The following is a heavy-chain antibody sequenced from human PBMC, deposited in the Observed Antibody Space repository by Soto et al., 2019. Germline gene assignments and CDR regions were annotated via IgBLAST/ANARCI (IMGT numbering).Heavy chain of an antibody. V-gene: IGHV1-18*01. CDR2: ISAYNGNT. CDR1: GYTFTSYG. D-gene: IGHD3-3*01. Sequence: ASVKVSCKASGYTFTSYGISWVRQAPGQGLEWMGWISAYNGNTNYAQKLQGRVTMTTDTSTSTAYMELRSLRSDDTAVYYCARTPYYDFWSGNTYYMDVWGKGTTVTVSS. CDR3: ARTPYYDFWSGNTYYMDV. J-gene: IGHJ6*03.